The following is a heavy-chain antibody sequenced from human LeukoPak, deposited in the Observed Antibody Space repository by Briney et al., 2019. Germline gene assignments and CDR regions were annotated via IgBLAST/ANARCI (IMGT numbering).Heavy chain of an antibody. V-gene: IGHV1-69*05. CDR1: GGTFSSYA. D-gene: IGHD3-3*01. Sequence: ASVKVSCKASGGTFSSYAISWVRQAPGRGLEWMGRIIPIFGTANYAQKFQGRVTITTDESTSTAYMELSSLRSEDTAVYYCARTSARFRGNWFDPWGQGTLVTVSS. J-gene: IGHJ5*02. CDR2: IIPIFGTA. CDR3: ARTSARFRGNWFDP.